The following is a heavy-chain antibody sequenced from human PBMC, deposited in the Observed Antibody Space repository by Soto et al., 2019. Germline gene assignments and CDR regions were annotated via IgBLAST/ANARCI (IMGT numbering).Heavy chain of an antibody. CDR2: IRSKGNNYAT. J-gene: IGHJ6*03. V-gene: IGHV3-73*01. Sequence: GGSLRLSCAASGFTFSGSAMHWVRQASGKGLEWVGRIRSKGNNYATAYGASLKGRFTISRDDSKNTAYLQMNSLNTEDTAVYYCSRQASDFWSGKPQYYLDVWGKGTTVTVSS. CDR1: GFTFSGSA. CDR3: SRQASDFWSGKPQYYLDV. D-gene: IGHD3-3*01.